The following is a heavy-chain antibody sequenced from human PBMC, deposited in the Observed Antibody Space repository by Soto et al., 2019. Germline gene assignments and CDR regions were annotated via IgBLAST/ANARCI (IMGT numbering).Heavy chain of an antibody. CDR1: GYTFTSYA. CDR2: INAGNDNT. J-gene: IGHJ3*02. CDR3: ARVPEGIVVVVAAGAFDI. D-gene: IGHD2-15*01. Sequence: ASVKVSCKASGYTFTSYAMHWVRQAPGQRLEWMGWINAGNDNTKYSQKFQGRVTITRDTSASTAYMELSSLRSEDTAVYYCARVPEGIVVVVAAGAFDIWGQGTMVTVSS. V-gene: IGHV1-3*01.